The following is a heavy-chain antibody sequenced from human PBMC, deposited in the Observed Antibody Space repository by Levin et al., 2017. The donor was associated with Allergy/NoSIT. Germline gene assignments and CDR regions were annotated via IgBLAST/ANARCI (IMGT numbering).Heavy chain of an antibody. Sequence: AGGSLRLSCAASGFTFSNYAMYWVRLAPGKGLEWVAGISYGGSNKYYADSVKGRFTISRDNSKNTVYLQMNSLRAEDTAVFYCAKERDSGAYIYWGQGTLVTVSS. CDR1: GFTFSNYA. CDR3: AKERDSGAYIY. CDR2: ISYGGSNK. D-gene: IGHD3-16*01. J-gene: IGHJ4*02. V-gene: IGHV3-30*18.